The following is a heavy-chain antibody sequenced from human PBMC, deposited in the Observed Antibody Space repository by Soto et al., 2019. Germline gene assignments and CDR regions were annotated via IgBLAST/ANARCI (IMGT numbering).Heavy chain of an antibody. CDR1: GFTFSTYA. J-gene: IGHJ4*02. CDR3: ATPSASAIYYSIAY. Sequence: GSLRLSCAASGFTFSTYAMHWVRQAPGKGLEWVAVMSYDGGNKYYADSVKGRFTISRDNSKNTLYLQMNSLRAEDTAVYYCATPSASAIYYSIAYWGQGTLVTVSS. V-gene: IGHV3-30-3*01. D-gene: IGHD1-26*01. CDR2: MSYDGGNK.